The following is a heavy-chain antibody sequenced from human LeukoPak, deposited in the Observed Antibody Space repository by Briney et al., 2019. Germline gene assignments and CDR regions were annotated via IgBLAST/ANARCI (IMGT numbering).Heavy chain of an antibody. V-gene: IGHV4-34*01. Sequence: SETLSLTCAVYGGSFSGYYWSWIRQPPGKGLEWIGEINHSGSTNYNPSLKSRVTISVDTSKNQFSLKLSSVTAAVTAVYYCARVKSSSYTRLYYFDYWGQGTLVTVSS. J-gene: IGHJ4*02. CDR2: INHSGST. CDR1: GGSFSGYY. CDR3: ARVKSSSYTRLYYFDY. D-gene: IGHD2-2*02.